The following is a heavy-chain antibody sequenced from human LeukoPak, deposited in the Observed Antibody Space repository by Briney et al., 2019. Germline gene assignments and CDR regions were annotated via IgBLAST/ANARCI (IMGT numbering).Heavy chain of an antibody. J-gene: IGHJ4*02. V-gene: IGHV4-59*08. CDR1: GGSISSYY. CDR2: IYYSGST. CDR3: AGHPNNLAVAGIDY. Sequence: SETLSLTCTVSGGSISSYYWSWIRQPPGKGLEWIGYIYYSGSTNYNPSLKSRVTISVDTSKNQFSLKLSSVTAADTAVYYCAGHPNNLAVAGIDYWGQGTLVTVSS. D-gene: IGHD6-19*01.